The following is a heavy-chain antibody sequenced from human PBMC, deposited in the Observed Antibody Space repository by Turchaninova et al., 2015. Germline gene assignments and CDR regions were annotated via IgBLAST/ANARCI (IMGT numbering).Heavy chain of an antibody. CDR1: GFTFNNYP. Sequence: QVQVVESGGGVVQPGRSLRLSCAASGFTFNNYPLNWVRQAPGKGLEWVAVISSDGITKYYADSVKGRFTISRDNSKNTLSLQMSSLGPEDTAVYYCARDPNSGQSFNWYFDLWGRGTLLTVSS. J-gene: IGHJ2*01. CDR2: ISSDGITK. V-gene: IGHV3-30-3*01. D-gene: IGHD1-26*01. CDR3: ARDPNSGQSFNWYFDL.